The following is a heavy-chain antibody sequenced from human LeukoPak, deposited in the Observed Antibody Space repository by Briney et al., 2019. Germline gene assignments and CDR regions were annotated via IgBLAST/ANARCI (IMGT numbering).Heavy chain of an antibody. CDR1: GFTVSSNF. D-gene: IGHD2-15*01. CDR2: IYSGGST. Sequence: GGSLRLSCAASGFTVSSNFMSWVRQAPGKGLQWVSIIYSGGSTDYADSVKGRFTISRDNAKNTLYLQMNSLRAEDTAVYYCARAAGDCSGGSCYPGEFDYWGQGTLVTVSS. V-gene: IGHV3-53*01. J-gene: IGHJ4*02. CDR3: ARAAGDCSGGSCYPGEFDY.